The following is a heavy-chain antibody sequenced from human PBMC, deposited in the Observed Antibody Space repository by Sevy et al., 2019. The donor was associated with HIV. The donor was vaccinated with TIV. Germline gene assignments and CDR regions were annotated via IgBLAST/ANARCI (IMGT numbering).Heavy chain of an antibody. J-gene: IGHJ4*02. D-gene: IGHD3-22*01. CDR1: GYTLSEFS. V-gene: IGHV1-24*01. Sequence: ASVKVSCKVSGYTLSEFSMHWVRQAPAKGLEWMGSFDPEDGETIYAQNFQGRITMTEDTSTDTAYMELSSLRSEDTAEFYCAVTKDYFDSSGSPFDYWGQGTLVTVSS. CDR3: AVTKDYFDSSGSPFDY. CDR2: FDPEDGET.